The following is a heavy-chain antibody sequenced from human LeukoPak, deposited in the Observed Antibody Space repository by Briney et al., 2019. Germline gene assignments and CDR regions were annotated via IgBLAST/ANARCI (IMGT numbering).Heavy chain of an antibody. Sequence: ASVKVSCKASGYTFTSYGISWVRQAPGQGLEWMGWISAYNGNTNYAQKLQGRVTMTTDTSTSTACMELRSLRSDDTAVYYCARVHAYCSSTSCYSGDAFDIWGQGTMVTVSS. CDR2: ISAYNGNT. CDR3: ARVHAYCSSTSCYSGDAFDI. J-gene: IGHJ3*02. CDR1: GYTFTSYG. V-gene: IGHV1-18*01. D-gene: IGHD2-2*02.